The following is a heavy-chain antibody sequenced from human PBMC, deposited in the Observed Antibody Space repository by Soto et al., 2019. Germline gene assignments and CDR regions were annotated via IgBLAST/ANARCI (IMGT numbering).Heavy chain of an antibody. V-gene: IGHV3-23*01. CDR2: ISGSGGST. J-gene: IGHJ4*02. CDR3: AKEIRVGGTFY. CDR1: GFTFSSCA. Sequence: GGSLRLSYSASGFTFSSCAMSWVRQAPGKGLAWVSAISGSGGSTYYADSVEGRFTISRDDSKNTLYLQMNSRRAEDTAVDYCAKEIRVGGTFYWGQGTLVSVSS. D-gene: IGHD1-26*01.